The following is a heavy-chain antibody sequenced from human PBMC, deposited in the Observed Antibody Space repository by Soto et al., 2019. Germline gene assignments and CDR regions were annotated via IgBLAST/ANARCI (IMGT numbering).Heavy chain of an antibody. D-gene: IGHD1-1*01. V-gene: IGHV4-61*01. CDR3: ARVRYSLYGDS. CDR1: GASVSTGPYY. Sequence: PSETLSLTCTVSGASVSTGPYYWTWIRQPPGKGQEWIGQIYNIGITKYNPSLKSRVTISVDTSKNEFSLKVRSVTAADTAVYYCARVRYSLYGDSWGPGTLVTVSS. CDR2: IYNIGIT. J-gene: IGHJ4*02.